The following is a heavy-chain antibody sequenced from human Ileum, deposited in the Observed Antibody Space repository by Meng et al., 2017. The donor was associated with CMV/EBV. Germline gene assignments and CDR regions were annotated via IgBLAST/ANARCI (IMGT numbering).Heavy chain of an antibody. CDR1: GFTFSNYY. CDR3: ARDERAAEPPYNWFGP. Sequence: GGSLRLSCAASGFTFSNYYMSWVRQAPGKGVEWVANIKQDGSEKHYVDSVKGRFTISRDNAKNSLYLQMNSLRAEDTAVYHCARDERAAEPPYNWFGPWGQGTLVTVSS. D-gene: IGHD6-13*01. V-gene: IGHV3-7*01. CDR2: IKQDGSEK. J-gene: IGHJ5*02.